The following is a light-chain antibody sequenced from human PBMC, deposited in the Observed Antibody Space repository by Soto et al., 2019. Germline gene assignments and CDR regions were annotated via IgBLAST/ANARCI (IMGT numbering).Light chain of an antibody. CDR3: CSYAGSSTSVV. J-gene: IGLJ2*01. V-gene: IGLV2-23*01. CDR1: SSHVGSYNL. CDR2: EGS. Sequence: QSVLTQPASVSGSPGQSITISCTGTSSHVGSYNLVSWYQQHPGKAPKLMIYEGSKRPSGVSNRFSGSKSGNTASLTISGLQAEDEADYYCCSYAGSSTSVVFGGGTKLTVL.